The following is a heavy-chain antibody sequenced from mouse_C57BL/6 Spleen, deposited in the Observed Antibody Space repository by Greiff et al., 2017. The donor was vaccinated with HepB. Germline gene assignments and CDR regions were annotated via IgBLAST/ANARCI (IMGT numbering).Heavy chain of an antibody. CDR1: GFTFSSYG. CDR3: ARHEGHYGSSYDYFDY. CDR2: ISSGGSYT. Sequence: EVMLVESGGDLVKPGGSLKLSCAASGFTFSSYGMSWVRQTPDKRLEWVATISSGGSYTYYPGSVKGRFTISRDNAKNTLYLQMSSLKSEDTAMYYCARHEGHYGSSYDYFDYWGQGTTLTVSS. D-gene: IGHD1-1*01. J-gene: IGHJ2*01. V-gene: IGHV5-6*01.